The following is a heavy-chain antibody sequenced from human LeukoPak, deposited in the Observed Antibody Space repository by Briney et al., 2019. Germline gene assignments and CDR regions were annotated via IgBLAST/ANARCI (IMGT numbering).Heavy chain of an antibody. Sequence: PSETLSLTCAVYGGSLSGYNWNWTRQPPGKGLEWIGEINHSGSTSYNPSLKSRVTISADTSKNQFSLNLTSVTAADTAVYYCASPAVYWFDPWGQGILVTVSP. CDR3: ASPAVYWFDP. J-gene: IGHJ5*02. D-gene: IGHD6-19*01. V-gene: IGHV4-34*01. CDR2: INHSGST. CDR1: GGSLSGYN.